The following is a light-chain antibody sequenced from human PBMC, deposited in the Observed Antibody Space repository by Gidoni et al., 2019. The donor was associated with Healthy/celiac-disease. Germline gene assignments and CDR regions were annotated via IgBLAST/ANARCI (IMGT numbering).Light chain of an antibody. CDR2: DAS. CDR1: QSVSSY. V-gene: IGKV3-11*01. CDR3: QQRSNWPLT. Sequence: PRSLSPGERATLSCRASQSVSSYLAWYQQKPGQAPRLLIYDASNRATGIPARFSGSGSGTDFTLTISSLEPEDFAVYYCQQRSNWPLTFGGGTKVEIK. J-gene: IGKJ4*01.